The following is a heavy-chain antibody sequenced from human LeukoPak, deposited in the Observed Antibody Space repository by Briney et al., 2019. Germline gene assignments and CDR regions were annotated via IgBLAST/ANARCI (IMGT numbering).Heavy chain of an antibody. CDR3: ARDPGYSSSWFY. Sequence: SVKVSCKASGGTFSSYAISWVRQAPGQGLEWMGWISAYNGNTNYAQKLQGRVTMTTDTSTSTAYMELRSLRSDDTAVYYCARDPGYSSSWFYWGQGTLVTVSS. D-gene: IGHD6-13*01. J-gene: IGHJ4*02. CDR1: GGTFSSYA. CDR2: ISAYNGNT. V-gene: IGHV1-18*01.